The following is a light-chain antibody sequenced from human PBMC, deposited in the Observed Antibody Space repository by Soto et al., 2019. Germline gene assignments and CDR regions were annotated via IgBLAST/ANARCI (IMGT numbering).Light chain of an antibody. CDR1: QRVSSTC. Sequence: EIVLTQSPGTLSLSPGERDTLSCRASQRVSSTCLGWYRQKPGQAPRLLIYGASSRATGIPDRSSGSASGKYITLTIDRLEHEAYAVYYCQQYGTSPQTFGQGTKVEIK. CDR2: GAS. V-gene: IGKV3-20*01. CDR3: QQYGTSPQT. J-gene: IGKJ1*01.